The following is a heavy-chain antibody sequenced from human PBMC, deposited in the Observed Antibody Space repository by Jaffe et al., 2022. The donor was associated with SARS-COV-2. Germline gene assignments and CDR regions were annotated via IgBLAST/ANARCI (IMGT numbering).Heavy chain of an antibody. Sequence: EVQLVESGGGSAQPGGSLKLSCAASGFLFSGSAIHWVRQAPGKGLEWVGRIRGKSNNYATTYSESVRGRFIISRDDSKNMAYLQMNRLQSEDTAIYFCAGHGNDLLYHYIDVWGKGTTVTVSS. CDR3: AGHGNDLLYHYIDV. CDR2: IRGKSNNYAT. V-gene: IGHV3-73*02. D-gene: IGHD3-16*01. CDR1: GFLFSGSA. J-gene: IGHJ6*03.